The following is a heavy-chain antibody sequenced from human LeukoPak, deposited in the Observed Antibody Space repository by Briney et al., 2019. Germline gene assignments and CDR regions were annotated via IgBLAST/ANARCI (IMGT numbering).Heavy chain of an antibody. V-gene: IGHV4-4*09. CDR3: ARLAYPMTTVALYYYYYMDV. J-gene: IGHJ6*03. CDR1: GGSISSYY. Sequence: SETLSLTCTVSGGSISSYYWSWIRQPPGKGLEWIGYIYTSGSTNYNPSLKSRVTISVDTSKNQFSLKLSSVTAADTAVYYCARLAYPMTTVALYYYYYMDVWGKGTTVTVSS. D-gene: IGHD4-11*01. CDR2: IYTSGST.